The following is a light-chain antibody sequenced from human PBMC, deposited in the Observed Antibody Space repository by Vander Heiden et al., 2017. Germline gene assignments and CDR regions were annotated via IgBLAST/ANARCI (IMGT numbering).Light chain of an antibody. CDR1: QDISNY. J-gene: IGKJ4*01. Sequence: MQMTQSPSSLSASVGDRVTITCQASQDISNYLHWYQQKPGKAPKLLIYDASNSETAVPSRFSGRGPGTDFTFTISSLLPEDIATYYCQQEDNLPVTSGGATKMEIK. CDR2: DAS. V-gene: IGKV1-33*01. CDR3: QQEDNLPVT.